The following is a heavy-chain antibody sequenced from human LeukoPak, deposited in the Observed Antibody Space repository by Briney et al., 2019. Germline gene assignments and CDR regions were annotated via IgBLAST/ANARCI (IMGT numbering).Heavy chain of an antibody. CDR2: IYYSGST. V-gene: IGHV4-39*07. Sequence: PSETLSLTCTVSGGSISSSSYYWGWIRQPPGKGLEWIGSIYYSGSTNYNPSLKSRVTISVDTSKNQFSLKLSSVTAADTAVYYCATDEAYCGGDCYLIWGQGTMVTVSS. CDR1: GGSISSSSYY. CDR3: ATDEAYCGGDCYLI. J-gene: IGHJ3*02. D-gene: IGHD2-21*02.